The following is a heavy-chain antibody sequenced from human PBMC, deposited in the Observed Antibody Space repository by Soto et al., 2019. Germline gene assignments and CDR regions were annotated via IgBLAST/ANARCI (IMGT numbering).Heavy chain of an antibody. CDR1: GYTYTNNV. Sequence: QVQLVQSATEVTKPGASVKISCKASGYTYTNNVIHWLRQAPGQTLQWMGCIHTAKGNTKYSQKFEARVTLTRDTAASTAYMELNSPRSDDTAVYYQARYPSWTYTWNYARLNYLDPWGQGNLVTVSS. J-gene: IGHJ5*02. CDR2: IHTAKGNT. D-gene: IGHD1-7*01. V-gene: IGHV1-3*04. CDR3: ARYPSWTYTWNYARLNYLDP.